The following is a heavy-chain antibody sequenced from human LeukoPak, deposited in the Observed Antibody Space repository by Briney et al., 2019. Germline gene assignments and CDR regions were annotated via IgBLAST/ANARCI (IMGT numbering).Heavy chain of an antibody. J-gene: IGHJ4*02. Sequence: SVKVSCKASGGTFSSYAISWVRQAPGQGLEWMGGIIPIFGTANYAQKFQGRVTITADESTSTAYMELSGLRSEDTAVYYCARDGFGDCSSASCPLDHWGQGTLVTVSS. D-gene: IGHD2-2*01. CDR3: ARDGFGDCSSASCPLDH. CDR2: IIPIFGTA. CDR1: GGTFSSYA. V-gene: IGHV1-69*13.